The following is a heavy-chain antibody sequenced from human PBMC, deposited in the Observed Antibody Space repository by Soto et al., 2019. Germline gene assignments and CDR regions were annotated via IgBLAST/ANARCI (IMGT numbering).Heavy chain of an antibody. Sequence: SETLSLTCTVSGGSISSYYWSWIRQPPGKGLEWIGYIYYSGSTNYNPSLKSRVTISVDTSKNQFSLKLSSVTAADTAVYYCARTKRYNPPDYWGQGTLVTVSS. CDR1: GGSISSYY. J-gene: IGHJ4*02. D-gene: IGHD1-1*01. CDR2: IYYSGST. CDR3: ARTKRYNPPDY. V-gene: IGHV4-59*01.